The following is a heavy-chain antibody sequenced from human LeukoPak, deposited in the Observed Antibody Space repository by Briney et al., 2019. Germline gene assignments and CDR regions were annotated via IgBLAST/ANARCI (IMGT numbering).Heavy chain of an antibody. CDR2: IIPILGIA. CDR1: GGTFSSYA. Sequence: ASVKVSCKASGGTFSSYAISWVRQAPGQGLEWMGRIIPILGIANYSQKFQGRVTITAEKSTSTAYMELSSLRSEDTAVYYCARVGYRSGWYSTHFDYWGQGTLVTVSS. V-gene: IGHV1-69*04. D-gene: IGHD6-19*01. J-gene: IGHJ4*02. CDR3: ARVGYRSGWYSTHFDY.